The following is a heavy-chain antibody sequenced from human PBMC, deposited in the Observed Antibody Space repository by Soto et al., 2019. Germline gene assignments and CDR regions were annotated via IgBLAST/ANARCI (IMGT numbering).Heavy chain of an antibody. J-gene: IGHJ5*02. D-gene: IGHD6-6*01. V-gene: IGHV1-24*01. CDR1: GYTLTELS. CDR3: ATARASIAARRGGDWFDP. CDR2: FDPEDGET. Sequence: ASVKVSCKVSGYTLTELSMHWVRQAPGKGLEWMGGFDPEDGETIYAQKFQGRVTMTEDTSTDTAYMELSSLRSEDTALYYCATARASIAARRGGDWFDPWGQGTLVTVSS.